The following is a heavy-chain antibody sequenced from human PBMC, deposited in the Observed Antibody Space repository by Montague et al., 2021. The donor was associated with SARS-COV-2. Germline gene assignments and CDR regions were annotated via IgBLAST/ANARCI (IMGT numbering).Heavy chain of an antibody. J-gene: IGHJ3*02. CDR2: SYYSGST. CDR1: GGSISSYY. Sequence: SETLSLTCTVSGGSISSYYWSWIRQPPGKGLEWIGYSYYSGSTNXXPSLKSRVTISVDTSKNQFSLKLSSVTAADTAVYYCARWGLYGGNPGDGAFDIWGQGTMVTVSS. V-gene: IGHV4-59*01. D-gene: IGHD4-23*01. CDR3: ARWGLYGGNPGDGAFDI.